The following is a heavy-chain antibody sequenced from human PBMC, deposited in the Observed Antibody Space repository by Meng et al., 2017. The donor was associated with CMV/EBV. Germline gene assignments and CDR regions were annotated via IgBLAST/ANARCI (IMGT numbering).Heavy chain of an antibody. CDR1: VFSLSTARMG. Sequence: SGPTLVKPTETLTLTCTVSVFSLSTARMGVSWIRQPPVKALEWLAHIFSNDEKSYSTSLKSRLTISKATPKSQVVLTMTNMDPVDKATYYCARVWNYGTGYYYGMDVWGQGTTVTVSS. CDR3: ARVWNYGTGYYYGMDV. V-gene: IGHV2-26*01. J-gene: IGHJ6*02. CDR2: IFSNDEK. D-gene: IGHD1-7*01.